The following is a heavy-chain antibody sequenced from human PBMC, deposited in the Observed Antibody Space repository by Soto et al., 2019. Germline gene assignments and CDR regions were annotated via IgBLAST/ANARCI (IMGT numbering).Heavy chain of an antibody. J-gene: IGHJ4*02. Sequence: QVHLVQSGAEVKKPGASVKVSCKGSGYAFTTYGITWGRQAPGQGLEWMGWISAHNGNTNYAQKLQGRVTVTRDTSTSTAYMELRSLRSDDPAVYYCARGRYGDYWGQGALVTVSS. V-gene: IGHV1-18*01. CDR2: ISAHNGNT. D-gene: IGHD1-1*01. CDR1: GYAFTTYG. CDR3: ARGRYGDY.